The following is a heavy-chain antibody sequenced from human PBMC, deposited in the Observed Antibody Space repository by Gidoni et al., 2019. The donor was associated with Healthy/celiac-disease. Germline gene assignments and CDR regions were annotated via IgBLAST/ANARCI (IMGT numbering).Heavy chain of an antibody. CDR1: GYSISSGYY. V-gene: IGHV4-38-2*01. D-gene: IGHD3-16*01. J-gene: IGHJ4*02. CDR2: IYPSGST. CDR3: ASWGRAWG. Sequence: VQLQESGPGLVKPSETLSLTCAVSGYSISSGYYWGWIRQPPGKGLEWIGSIYPSGSTYYNPSLKSRVTISVDTSKNQFSLRLSSVTAADTAVYYGASWGRAWGWGQGTLVTVSS.